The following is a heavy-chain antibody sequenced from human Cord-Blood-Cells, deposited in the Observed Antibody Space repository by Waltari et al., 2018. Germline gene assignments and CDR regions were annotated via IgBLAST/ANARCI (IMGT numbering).Heavy chain of an antibody. Sequence: QVQLVESGGGVVQPGGSLRLPCAASGFTFSSYAMHWVCPAPGKGLEWVAVISYDGSNKYYADSVKGRFTISRDNSKNTLYLQMNSLRAEDTAVYYCARDAELGISPPFDYWGQGTLVTVSS. CDR1: GFTFSSYA. V-gene: IGHV3-30-3*01. J-gene: IGHJ4*02. CDR2: ISYDGSNK. D-gene: IGHD7-27*01. CDR3: ARDAELGISPPFDY.